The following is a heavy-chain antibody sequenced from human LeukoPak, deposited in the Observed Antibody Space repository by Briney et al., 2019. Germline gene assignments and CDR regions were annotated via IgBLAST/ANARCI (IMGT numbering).Heavy chain of an antibody. V-gene: IGHV3-53*01. J-gene: IGHJ4*02. CDR2: TYSGGST. Sequence: GGSLRLPCAVSGFTVSNNYLTWVRQAPGKGLEWVSLTYSGGSTYYADSVKGRFTISRDNSKNTLYLQMNSLRAEDTAVYYCAKASPYSIAAAGDCFDYWGQGTLVTVSS. CDR1: GFTVSNNY. D-gene: IGHD6-13*01. CDR3: AKASPYSIAAAGDCFDY.